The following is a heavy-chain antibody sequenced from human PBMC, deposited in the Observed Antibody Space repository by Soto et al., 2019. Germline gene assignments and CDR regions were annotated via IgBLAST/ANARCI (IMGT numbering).Heavy chain of an antibody. Sequence: GGSLRLSCAASGFTFSSYAMSWVRQAPGKGLEWVSAISGSGGSTYYADSVKGRFTISRDNSKNTLYLQMTSLRAEDTAVYYCAKELVVVGVAATEIDPLGQGTLDTDSP. CDR3: AKELVVVGVAATEIDP. J-gene: IGHJ5*02. D-gene: IGHD2-15*01. CDR2: ISGSGGST. V-gene: IGHV3-23*01. CDR1: GFTFSSYA.